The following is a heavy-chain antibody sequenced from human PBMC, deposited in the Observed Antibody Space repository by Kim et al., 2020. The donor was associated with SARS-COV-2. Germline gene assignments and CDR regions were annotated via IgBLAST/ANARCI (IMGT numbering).Heavy chain of an antibody. Sequence: GGSLRLSCVASGFTVNYNYMNWVRQTPGKGLEWVSGLRSDDSTVYADSVKGRFTISRDNSKNTLYLEMNSLRVADTAFYYCARDGGSFSFEYWGRGTLVT. V-gene: IGHV3-53*01. CDR2: LRSDDST. D-gene: IGHD1-26*01. J-gene: IGHJ4*02. CDR3: ARDGGSFSFEY. CDR1: GFTVNYNY.